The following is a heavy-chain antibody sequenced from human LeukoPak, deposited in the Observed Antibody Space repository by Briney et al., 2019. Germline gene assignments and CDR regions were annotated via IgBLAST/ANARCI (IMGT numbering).Heavy chain of an antibody. CDR3: ARGYYDSSGYQDAFDI. V-gene: IGHV4-34*01. D-gene: IGHD3-22*01. CDR2: INHSGST. J-gene: IGHJ3*02. CDR1: GGSFSGYY. Sequence: PSETLSLTCAVYGGSFSGYYWSWIRQPPGKGLEWIGEINHSGSTNYNPSLKSRVTISVDTSKNQLSLKLSSVTAADTAVYYCARGYYDSSGYQDAFDIWGQGTMVTVSS.